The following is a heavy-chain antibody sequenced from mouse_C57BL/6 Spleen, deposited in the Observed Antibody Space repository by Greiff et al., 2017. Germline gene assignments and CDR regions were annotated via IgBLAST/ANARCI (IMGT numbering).Heavy chain of an antibody. CDR1: GYSITSGYY. Sequence: VQLQQSGPGLVKPSQSLSLTCSVTGYSITSGYYWNWIRQFPGNKLEWMGYISYDGSNNYNPSLKNRISITRDTSKNQFFLKLNSVTTEDTATYYCARAGGSGAMDYWGQGTSVTVSS. CDR3: ARAGGSGAMDY. J-gene: IGHJ4*01. D-gene: IGHD3-2*02. CDR2: ISYDGSN. V-gene: IGHV3-6*01.